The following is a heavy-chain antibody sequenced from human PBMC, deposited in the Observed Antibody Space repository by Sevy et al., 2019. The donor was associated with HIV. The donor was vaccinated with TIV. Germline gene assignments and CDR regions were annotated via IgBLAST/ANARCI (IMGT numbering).Heavy chain of an antibody. CDR2: ISYDRSDK. CDR3: ARVFSSYYFDY. CDR1: GFTFGSYG. J-gene: IGHJ4*02. V-gene: IGHV3-30*06. Sequence: GGSLRLSCAASGFTFGSYGMHWVRQAPGKGLEWVAYISYDRSDKNYADSVKGRFTISRDNSKNTGFLQLNSLRPEDTAVYYCARVFSSYYFDYWGQGTLVTVSS.